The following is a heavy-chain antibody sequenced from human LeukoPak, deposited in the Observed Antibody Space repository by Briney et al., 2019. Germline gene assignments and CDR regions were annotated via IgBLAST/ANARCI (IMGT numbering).Heavy chain of an antibody. CDR3: AKDRANWGHSGDY. CDR1: GFTFSSYA. D-gene: IGHD7-27*01. J-gene: IGHJ4*02. Sequence: GGSLRLSCAASGFTFSSYAMSWVRQAPGKGLEWVSAISGSGGSTYYADSVKGRFTISRDNSKNTLYLQVNSLRAEDTAVYYCAKDRANWGHSGDYWGQGTLVTVSS. CDR2: ISGSGGST. V-gene: IGHV3-23*01.